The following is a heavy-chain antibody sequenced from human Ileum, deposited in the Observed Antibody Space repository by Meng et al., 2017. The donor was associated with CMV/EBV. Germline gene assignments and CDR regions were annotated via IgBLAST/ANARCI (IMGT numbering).Heavy chain of an antibody. D-gene: IGHD3-22*01. J-gene: IGHJ3*02. CDR2: VYPGDSDI. V-gene: IGHV5-51*01. CDR3: AREFYDSGGYAHNTFDI. Sequence: GESLKISCKGSGFTFSNYWIGWVRQMPGKGLEWMGIVYPGDSDIRYSPSFRGQVTISADKSITTAYLQWNSLKTSDTAMYFCAREFYDSGGYAHNTFDIWGQGTMVTVSS. CDR1: GFTFSNYW.